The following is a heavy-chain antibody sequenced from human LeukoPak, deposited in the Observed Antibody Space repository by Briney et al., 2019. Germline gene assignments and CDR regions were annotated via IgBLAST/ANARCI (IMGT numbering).Heavy chain of an antibody. CDR2: IKQDGSEK. Sequence: PGGSLRLSCAASGFTFSSYWMSWVRQAPGTGLEWVANIKQDGSEKYYVDSVKGRFTISRDNAKNSLYLQMNSLRAEDTAVYYCARATDYYYYYYMDVWGEGTTVTVSS. CDR3: ARATDYYYYYYMDV. J-gene: IGHJ6*03. V-gene: IGHV3-7*01. CDR1: GFTFSSYW.